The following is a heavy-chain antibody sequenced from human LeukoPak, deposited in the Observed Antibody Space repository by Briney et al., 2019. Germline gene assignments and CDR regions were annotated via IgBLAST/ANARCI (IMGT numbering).Heavy chain of an antibody. V-gene: IGHV7-4-1*02. CDR2: INTNTGNP. CDR1: GYTFTGYY. D-gene: IGHD2-2*01. J-gene: IGHJ4*02. CDR3: ASAGYCSSTSCYALGDGYDY. Sequence: ASVKVSCKASGYTFTGYYMHWVRQAPGQGLEWMGWINTNTGNPTYAQGFTGRFVFSLDTSVSTAYLQISSLKAEDTAVYYCASAGYCSSTSCYALGDGYDYWGQGTLVTVSS.